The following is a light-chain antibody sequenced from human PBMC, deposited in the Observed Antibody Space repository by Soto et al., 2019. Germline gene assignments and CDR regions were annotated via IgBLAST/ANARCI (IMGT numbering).Light chain of an antibody. Sequence: DIVLTQSPGTLSLSPGERATLSCTASHSLSSKSLVWYQQKSGQTPRVLIYDASSRATGIPDRFSGSGSGTDFTLTISRLEPEDSAVYFCQQYATSPTFGQGPKVEIK. CDR3: QQYATSPT. V-gene: IGKV3-20*01. CDR2: DAS. CDR1: HSLSSKS. J-gene: IGKJ1*01.